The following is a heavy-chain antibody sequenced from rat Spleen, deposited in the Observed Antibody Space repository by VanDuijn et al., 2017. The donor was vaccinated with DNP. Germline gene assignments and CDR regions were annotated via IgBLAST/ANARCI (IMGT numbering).Heavy chain of an antibody. J-gene: IGHJ2*01. CDR1: GFTFSNRW. CDR3: ATHDYGH. CDR2: INTDGGST. Sequence: EVQLVESGGGLVQPGRSLKLSCTASGFTFSNRWMFWIRQAPGKGLEWMASINTDGGSTYYPDSVKGRFTISRDNAENTVYLQMNSLRSEDTATYYCATHDYGHWGQGVMVTVSS. V-gene: IGHV5-58*01. D-gene: IGHD1-7*01.